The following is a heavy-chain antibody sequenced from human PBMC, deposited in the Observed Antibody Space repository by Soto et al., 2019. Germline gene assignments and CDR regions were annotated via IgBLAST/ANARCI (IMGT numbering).Heavy chain of an antibody. CDR3: ARGSITMVRGVSLGRLYYYYGMDV. CDR2: IYYSGST. CDR1: GGSISSGGYY. D-gene: IGHD3-10*01. J-gene: IGHJ6*02. V-gene: IGHV4-31*02. Sequence: SETLSLTCTVSGGSISSGGYYWSWIRQHPGKGLEWVGYIYYSGSTYYNPSLKSRVTISVDTSKNQFSLKLSSVTAADTAVYYCARGSITMVRGVSLGRLYYYYGMDVWGQGTTVTVSS.